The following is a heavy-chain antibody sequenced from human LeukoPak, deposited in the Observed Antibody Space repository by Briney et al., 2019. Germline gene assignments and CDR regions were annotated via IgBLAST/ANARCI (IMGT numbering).Heavy chain of an antibody. CDR1: GFTFSDYY. CDR2: ISSSGSTI. Sequence: GGSLRLSCAASGFTFSDYYMSWIRQAPGKGLEWVSYISSSGSTIYYADSVKGRFTISRDNAKNSLYLQMNSLRAEDTAVYYCARGFPGFCSSTSCYAGWFDDAFDIWGQGTMVTVSS. V-gene: IGHV3-11*01. D-gene: IGHD2-2*01. CDR3: ARGFPGFCSSTSCYAGWFDDAFDI. J-gene: IGHJ3*02.